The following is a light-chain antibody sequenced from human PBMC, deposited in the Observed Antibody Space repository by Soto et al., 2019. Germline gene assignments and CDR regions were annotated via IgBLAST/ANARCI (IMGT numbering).Light chain of an antibody. CDR1: SSDVGGYNY. J-gene: IGLJ2*01. Sequence: QSALTQPASVSGSPGQSITISCTGTSSDVGGYNYVSWYQQHPGKAPKLMIYEVTNRPSGVSNRFSASKSGNTASLTISGLQAEDEAYYYCSSYTSTSTEIFGGGTKVTVL. CDR3: SSYTSTSTEI. CDR2: EVT. V-gene: IGLV2-14*01.